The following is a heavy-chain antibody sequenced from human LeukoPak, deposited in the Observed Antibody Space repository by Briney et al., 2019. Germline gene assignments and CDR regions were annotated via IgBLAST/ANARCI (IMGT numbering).Heavy chain of an antibody. D-gene: IGHD6-19*01. Sequence: GGSLRLSCAASGVTFSNYAMYWVRQAPGKGLEFVSVISTNGDRTYYADSVKGRFTISRDNSKNTLYLQMGSLRADDMAVYYCARGVAISSSGWYDTFDYWGQGALVTISS. CDR3: ARGVAISSSGWYDTFDY. J-gene: IGHJ4*02. CDR2: ISTNGDRT. CDR1: GVTFSNYA. V-gene: IGHV3-64*02.